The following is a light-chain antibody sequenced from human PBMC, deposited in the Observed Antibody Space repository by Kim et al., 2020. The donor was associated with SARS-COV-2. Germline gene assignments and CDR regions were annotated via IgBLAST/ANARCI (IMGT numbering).Light chain of an antibody. Sequence: EVVLTQSPDTLSLSPGERATLSCRASQSVSSRYLAWYQQKPGQAPRLFIYGTSSRATGIPDRFSGSGSGTDFTLTISRLEPEDFAVYYCQQYGNLITFGQGTRLEIK. V-gene: IGKV3-20*01. CDR3: QQYGNLIT. CDR2: GTS. J-gene: IGKJ5*01. CDR1: QSVSSRY.